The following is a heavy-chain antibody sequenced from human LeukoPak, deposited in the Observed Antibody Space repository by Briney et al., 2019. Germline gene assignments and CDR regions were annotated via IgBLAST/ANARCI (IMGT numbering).Heavy chain of an antibody. CDR1: GFTFNTYA. D-gene: IGHD4-17*01. J-gene: IGHJ4*02. CDR2: ISYDGSNK. V-gene: IGHV3-30*03. Sequence: GGSLRLSCAASGFTFNTYAMHWVRQAPGKGLAWVAVISYDGSNKYYADSVNGRFTISRDNSKNTVYLQMNSLRAEDTAVYYCARVSPNTVTTLQYFDYWGQGTLVTVSS. CDR3: ARVSPNTVTTLQYFDY.